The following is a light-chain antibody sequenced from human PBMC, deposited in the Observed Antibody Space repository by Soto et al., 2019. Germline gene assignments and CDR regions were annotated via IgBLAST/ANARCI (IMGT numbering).Light chain of an antibody. Sequence: IVLTQSPGTPSLSPGERATLSCRASQSVPSSYVAWYQQKPGQAPRLLIYAASSRTTGIPDRFSGSGSGTDFTLTISRLEPEDFAVYYCQQYGSNPSITFGQGTRLEIK. V-gene: IGKV3-20*01. J-gene: IGKJ5*01. CDR3: QQYGSNPSIT. CDR2: AAS. CDR1: QSVPSSY.